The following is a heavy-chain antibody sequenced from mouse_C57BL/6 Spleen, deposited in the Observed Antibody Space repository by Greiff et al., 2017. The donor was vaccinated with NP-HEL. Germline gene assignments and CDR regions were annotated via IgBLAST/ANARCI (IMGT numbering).Heavy chain of an antibody. Sequence: QVQLKESGAELARPGASVKMSCKASGYTFTSYTMHWVKQRPGQGLEWIGYINPSSGYTKYNQKFKDKATLTADKSSSTAYMQLSSLTSEDSAVYYCARGDYSNYDGYAMDYWGQGTSVTVSS. CDR2: INPSSGYT. CDR3: ARGDYSNYDGYAMDY. J-gene: IGHJ4*01. D-gene: IGHD2-5*01. V-gene: IGHV1-4*01. CDR1: GYTFTSYT.